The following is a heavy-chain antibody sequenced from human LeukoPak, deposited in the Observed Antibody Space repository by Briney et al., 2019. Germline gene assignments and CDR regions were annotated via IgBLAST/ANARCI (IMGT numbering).Heavy chain of an antibody. CDR1: GGTFSSYA. Sequence: SVKVSCKASGGTFSSYAISWVRQAPGQGLEWMGGIIPIFGTANYAQKFQGRVTITADESTSTAYMELSSLRSEDTAVYYCARDVVVAATVYYGMDVWGQGTTVTVSS. CDR3: ARDVVVAATVYYGMDV. V-gene: IGHV1-69*01. D-gene: IGHD2-15*01. CDR2: IIPIFGTA. J-gene: IGHJ6*02.